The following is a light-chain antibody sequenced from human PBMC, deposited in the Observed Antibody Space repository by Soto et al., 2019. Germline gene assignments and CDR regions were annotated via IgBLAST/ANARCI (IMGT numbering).Light chain of an antibody. CDR1: SPNIGTNY. Sequence: QSVLTQSPSASGTPGQRVIISCSGTSPNIGTNYVYWYQQLPGTAPKVLIYSNDKRPSGVPNRFSGSKSGTSASLAISGLRSEDEADYYCAAWDDSLSGPLFGGGTKVTVL. CDR2: SND. J-gene: IGLJ2*01. CDR3: AAWDDSLSGPL. V-gene: IGLV1-47*01.